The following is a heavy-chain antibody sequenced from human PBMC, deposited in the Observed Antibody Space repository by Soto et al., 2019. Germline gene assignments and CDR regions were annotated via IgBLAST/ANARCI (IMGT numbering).Heavy chain of an antibody. CDR1: GGSISSYY. CDR3: ASSNIAAAGFYYYGMDV. D-gene: IGHD6-13*01. V-gene: IGHV4-59*01. Sequence: SETLSLTCTVSGGSISSYYWSWIRQPPGKGLEWIGYIYYSGSTNYNPSLKSRVTISVDTSKNQFSLKLSSVTAADTAVYYCASSNIAAAGFYYYGMDVWGRGTTVTSP. J-gene: IGHJ6*02. CDR2: IYYSGST.